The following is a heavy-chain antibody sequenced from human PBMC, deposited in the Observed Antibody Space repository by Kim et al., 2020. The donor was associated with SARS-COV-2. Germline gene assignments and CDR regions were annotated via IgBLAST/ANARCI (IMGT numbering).Heavy chain of an antibody. Sequence: GGSLRLSCAASGFTVSSNYMSWVRQAPGKGLEWVSVIYSGGSTYYADSVKGRFTISRDNSKNTLYLQMNSLRAEDTAVYYCARDPKSNTQDYYYYMDVWGKGTTVTVSS. CDR2: IYSGGST. J-gene: IGHJ6*03. V-gene: IGHV3-66*01. D-gene: IGHD2-2*02. CDR3: ARDPKSNTQDYYYYMDV. CDR1: GFTVSSNY.